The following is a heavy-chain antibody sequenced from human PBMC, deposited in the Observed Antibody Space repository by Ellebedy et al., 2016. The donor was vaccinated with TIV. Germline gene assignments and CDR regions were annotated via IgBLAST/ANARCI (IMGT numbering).Heavy chain of an antibody. CDR2: VYFTGTT. Sequence: MPSETLSLTCPVSGGSISSRTRYWGWFSQTPEKGLEWLGTVYFTGTTYYNPSLSSRITISADTSNNQFSLKLTSVTAADTTVYYCPTARREPLYYGVDVWGRGTTFTVSS. V-gene: IGHV4-39*01. D-gene: IGHD1-26*01. CDR1: GGSISSRTRY. J-gene: IGHJ6*02. CDR3: PTARREPLYYGVDV.